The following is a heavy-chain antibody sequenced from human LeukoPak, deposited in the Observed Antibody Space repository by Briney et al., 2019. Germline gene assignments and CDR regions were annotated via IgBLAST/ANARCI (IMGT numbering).Heavy chain of an antibody. D-gene: IGHD6-13*01. CDR3: ARDGSGPGQQLEIHGDWFDL. Sequence: PSETLSLTCTVSGYSITSGYYWGWIRQPPGKGLEWIGSIYHSGSTYYNPSLKSRVTISVDTSKNQFSLKMTSVTAADTAVYYWARDGSGPGQQLEIHGDWFDLWGQETLVTVSS. CDR1: GYSITSGYY. V-gene: IGHV4-38-2*02. CDR2: IYHSGST. J-gene: IGHJ5*02.